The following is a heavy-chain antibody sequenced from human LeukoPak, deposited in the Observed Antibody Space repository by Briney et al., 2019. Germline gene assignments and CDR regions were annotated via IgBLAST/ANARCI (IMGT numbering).Heavy chain of an antibody. CDR3: AKILGSGVWYGFDI. D-gene: IGHD7-27*01. CDR2: INHSGST. CDR1: GGSFSGYY. V-gene: IGHV4-34*01. Sequence: PSETLSLTCAVYGGSFSGYYWSWIRQPPGKGLEWIGEINHSGSTNYNPSLKSRVTISVDTSKNQFSLKLSSVTAADTAVYYCAKILGSGVWYGFDIWGQGTMVTVSS. J-gene: IGHJ3*02.